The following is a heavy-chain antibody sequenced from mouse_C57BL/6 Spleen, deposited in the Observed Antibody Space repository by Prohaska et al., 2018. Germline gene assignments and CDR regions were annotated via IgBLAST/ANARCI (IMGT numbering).Heavy chain of an antibody. J-gene: IGHJ1*03. CDR1: GYSITSGYD. Sequence: DVQLQESGPGMVKPSQSLSLTCTVTGYSITSGYDWHWIRHFPGNKLEWMGYISYSGSTNYNPSLKSRISITHDTSKNHFFLKLNSVTTEDTATYYCARDYGSSYWYFDVWGTGTTVTVSS. V-gene: IGHV3-1*01. CDR2: ISYSGST. D-gene: IGHD1-1*01. CDR3: ARDYGSSYWYFDV.